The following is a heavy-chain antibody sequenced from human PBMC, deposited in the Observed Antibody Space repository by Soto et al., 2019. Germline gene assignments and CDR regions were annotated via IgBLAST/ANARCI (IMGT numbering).Heavy chain of an antibody. CDR3: SSGWFGEFVYYFDY. CDR1: GYTFTSYG. V-gene: IGHV1-18*01. D-gene: IGHD3-10*01. J-gene: IGHJ4*02. Sequence: QVRLVQSGAEVKKPGASVKVSCKASGYTFTSYGISWVRQAPGQGLEWMGWISAYNGNTNYAQKLQGRVTMTTDTATSTAYRELRSLGSDDTAVYYCSSGWFGEFVYYFDYWGQGTLVTVSS. CDR2: ISAYNGNT.